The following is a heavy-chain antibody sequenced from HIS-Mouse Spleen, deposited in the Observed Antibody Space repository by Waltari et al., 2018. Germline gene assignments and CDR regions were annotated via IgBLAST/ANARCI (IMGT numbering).Heavy chain of an antibody. J-gene: IGHJ2*01. CDR1: GYTFTGYY. CDR2: IKPNSGGT. CDR3: ARRKLGKGWYFDL. D-gene: IGHD7-27*01. Sequence: QVQLVQSGAEVKKPGASVKVSCKASGYTFTGYYMPWVRQAPGQGLEWMGWIKPNSGGTNAAQKFQGRVTMTRDTSISTAYMELSRLRSDDTAVYYCARRKLGKGWYFDLWGRGTLVTVSS. V-gene: IGHV1-2*02.